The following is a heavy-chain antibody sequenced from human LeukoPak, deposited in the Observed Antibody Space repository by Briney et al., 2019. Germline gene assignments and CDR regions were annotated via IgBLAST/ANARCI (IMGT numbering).Heavy chain of an antibody. CDR1: GFTFSSYG. D-gene: IGHD6-13*01. J-gene: IGHJ4*02. CDR3: AKERGRAAAGRSYYFDY. CDR2: ISYDGSNK. Sequence: GGSLRLSSAASGFTFSSYGMHWVRQAPGKGLEWVAVISYDGSNKYYADSVKGRFTISRDNSKNTLYLQMNSLRAEDTAVYYCAKERGRAAAGRSYYFDYWGQGTLVTFSS. V-gene: IGHV3-30*18.